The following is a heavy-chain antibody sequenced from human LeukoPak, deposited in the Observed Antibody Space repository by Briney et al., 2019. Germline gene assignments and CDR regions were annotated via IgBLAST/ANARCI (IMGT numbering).Heavy chain of an antibody. CDR1: GDSISSGDYY. CDR3: ARGPYSYDSSGAFDI. CDR2: ISSSGRT. Sequence: SETLSLTCTVSGDSISSGDYYWSWIRQPAGKGLEWIGRISSSGRTNYNPSLKSRVTISVDTSKNQFSLKLSSVTAADTAVYVCARGPYSYDSSGAFDIWGQGTMVTVSS. V-gene: IGHV4-61*02. D-gene: IGHD3-22*01. J-gene: IGHJ3*02.